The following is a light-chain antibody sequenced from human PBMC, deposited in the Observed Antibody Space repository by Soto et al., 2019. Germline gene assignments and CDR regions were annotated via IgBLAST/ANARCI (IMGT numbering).Light chain of an antibody. CDR1: QTMRSSH. Sequence: EIVLTQSPGTLSLSPGERATLSCRASQTMRSSHLAWYQQKPGQAPRLLIYGASTRTFDVPDRFSGSGSGTNFTLTISRLQPEDFAVYYCQQYNDWPRTFGQGTKVDI. CDR2: GAS. J-gene: IGKJ1*01. V-gene: IGKV3-20*01. CDR3: QQYNDWPRT.